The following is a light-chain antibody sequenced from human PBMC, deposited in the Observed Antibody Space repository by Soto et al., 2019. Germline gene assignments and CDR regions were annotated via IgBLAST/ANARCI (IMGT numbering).Light chain of an antibody. J-gene: IGLJ1*01. Sequence: QSALTQPASVSGSPGQSISISCTGTSSDVGGSNYVSWYQQHPGKAPKLMIYDVSNRPSGVSNRFSGSKSANTASLTISGLQAEDEADYYCRSYRSSSTLYVFGTGTKLTVL. CDR2: DVS. CDR1: SSDVGGSNY. CDR3: RSYRSSSTLYV. V-gene: IGLV2-14*01.